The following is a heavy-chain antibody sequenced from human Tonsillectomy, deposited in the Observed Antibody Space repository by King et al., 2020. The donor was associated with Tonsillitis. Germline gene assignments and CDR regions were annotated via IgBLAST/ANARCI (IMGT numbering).Heavy chain of an antibody. V-gene: IGHV4-61*01. CDR2: IYYSGST. Sequence: VQLQESGPGLVKPSETLSLTCTVSGGSVSSGSYYWSWIRQPPGKGLEWIGYIYYSGSTNYNPSLKSRVTISVDTSKHQFSLKLSSVTAADTAVYYCARVDYSWFDPWGQGTLVTVSS. CDR1: GGSVSSGSYY. J-gene: IGHJ5*02. CDR3: ARVDYSWFDP. D-gene: IGHD3/OR15-3a*01.